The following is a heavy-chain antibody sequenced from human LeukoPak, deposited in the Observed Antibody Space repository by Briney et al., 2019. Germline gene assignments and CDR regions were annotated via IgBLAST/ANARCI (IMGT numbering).Heavy chain of an antibody. CDR2: IYPGDSDT. V-gene: IGHV5-51*01. CDR1: GYSFNNYW. J-gene: IGHJ6*02. Sequence: GESLKISCKGSGYSFNNYWIGWVRQMPGKGLEWMGIIYPGDSDTRYSPSFQGQVTISVDKSISTAYLQWSSLKASDTAMYYCARHWGSSSSGYYYYGMDVWGQGTTVTVSS. CDR3: ARHWGSSSSGYYYYGMDV. D-gene: IGHD6-6*01.